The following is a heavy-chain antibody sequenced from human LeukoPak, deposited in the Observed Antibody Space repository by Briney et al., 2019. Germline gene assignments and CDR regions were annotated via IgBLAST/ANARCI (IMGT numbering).Heavy chain of an antibody. D-gene: IGHD3-3*01. J-gene: IGHJ4*02. V-gene: IGHV1-46*01. CDR3: ARDLRSGGPVDY. Sequence: ASVKVSCKASGYTFTSYYMHWVRQAPGQGLEWMGIINPSGGSTSYAQKLQGRVTMTTDTSTSTAYMELRSLRSDDTAVYYCARDLRSGGPVDYGGQGTLVTVSS. CDR1: GYTFTSYY. CDR2: INPSGGST.